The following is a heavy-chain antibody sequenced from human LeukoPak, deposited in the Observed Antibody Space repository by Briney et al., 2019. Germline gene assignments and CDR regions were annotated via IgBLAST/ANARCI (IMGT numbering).Heavy chain of an antibody. D-gene: IGHD3-22*01. V-gene: IGHV3-33*08. CDR3: ARDPDKYDSSFV. CDR2: IWYDGSNK. J-gene: IGHJ4*02. Sequence: GRSLRLSCAASGFTLSSYAMHWVRQAPGKGLEWVAVIWYDGSNKYYADSVKGRFTISRDNSKNTLYLQMNSLRAEDTAVYYCARDPDKYDSSFVWGQGTLVTVSS. CDR1: GFTLSSYA.